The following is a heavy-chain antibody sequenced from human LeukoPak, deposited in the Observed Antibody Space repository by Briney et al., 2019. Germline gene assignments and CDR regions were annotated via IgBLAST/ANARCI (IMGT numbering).Heavy chain of an antibody. D-gene: IGHD2-15*01. CDR2: ISKAGTDQR. J-gene: IGHJ4*02. V-gene: IGHV3-21*01. CDR1: GFTFSAYT. Sequence: PGGSLRLSCEASGFTFSAYTMNWVRQAPGKGLEWVSSISKAGTDQRHYAESVRGRFTISRDNDKNPLYLRMNSLRAEDTAVYYCARAEDIGYCSGGSCYPQYYFDYWGQGTLVTVSS. CDR3: ARAEDIGYCSGGSCYPQYYFDY.